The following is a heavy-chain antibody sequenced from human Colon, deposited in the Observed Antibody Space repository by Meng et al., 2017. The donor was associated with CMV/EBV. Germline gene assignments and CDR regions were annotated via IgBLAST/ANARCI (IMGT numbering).Heavy chain of an antibody. D-gene: IGHD5-18*01. CDR2: LHHSGAT. CDR1: AFSTSSVNL. V-gene: IGHV4-4*02. J-gene: IGHJ5*02. CDR3: AKIPLGYSLSPLVGLDP. Sequence: LQESCPGLVMPSGLLSLIASFPAFSTSSVNLCTWIRQPPWKGLEWIRELHHSGATNYNPSLKSRVTISVDNSKNQVSLNLSSVTAADTAVYFCAKIPLGYSLSPLVGLDPWGQGTLVTVSS.